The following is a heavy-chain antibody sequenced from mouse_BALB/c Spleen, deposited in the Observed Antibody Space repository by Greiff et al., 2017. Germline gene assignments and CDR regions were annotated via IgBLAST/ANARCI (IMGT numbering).Heavy chain of an antibody. Sequence: VQLQQSGAELVKPGASVKLSCTASGFNIKDTYMHWVKQRPEQGLEWIGRIDPANGNTKYDPKFQGKATITADTSSNTAYLQLSSLTSEDTAMYYCARHPITTVVAWYFDVWGAGTTVTVSS. CDR1: GFNIKDTY. CDR2: IDPANGNT. D-gene: IGHD1-1*01. CDR3: ARHPITTVVAWYFDV. V-gene: IGHV14-3*02. J-gene: IGHJ1*01.